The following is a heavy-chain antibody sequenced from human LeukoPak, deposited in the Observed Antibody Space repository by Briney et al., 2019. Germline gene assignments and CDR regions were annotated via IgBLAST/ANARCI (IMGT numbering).Heavy chain of an antibody. D-gene: IGHD6-13*01. Sequence: SQTLSLTCAVSGGSISSGGYSWSWIRQPPGKGLEWIGYIYHSGSTYYNPSLKGRVTISVDRSKNQFSLKLSSVTAADTAVYYCARLYSSSWYLFDYWGQGTLVTVSS. J-gene: IGHJ4*02. CDR1: GGSISSGGYS. V-gene: IGHV4-30-2*02. CDR3: ARLYSSSWYLFDY. CDR2: IYHSGST.